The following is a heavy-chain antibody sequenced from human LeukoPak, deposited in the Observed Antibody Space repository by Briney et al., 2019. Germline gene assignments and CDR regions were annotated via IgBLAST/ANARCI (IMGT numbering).Heavy chain of an antibody. D-gene: IGHD3-16*01. V-gene: IGHV3-7*01. CDR3: AKSSTARGGDDL. CDR1: GSTFSSYW. J-gene: IGHJ5*02. CDR2: IKHDGSEK. Sequence: GGSLRLSCAASGSTFSSYWMSWVRQAPGKGLEWVANIKHDGSEKYYVDSVKGRFTISRDNAKNSLYLQMNSLRAEDTAVYYCAKSSTARGGDDLWGQGTLVTVSS.